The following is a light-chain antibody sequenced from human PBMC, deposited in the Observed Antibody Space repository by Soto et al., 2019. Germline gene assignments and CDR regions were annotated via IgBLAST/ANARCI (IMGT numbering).Light chain of an antibody. V-gene: IGLV2-23*02. CDR3: CSYAGSSTYV. J-gene: IGLJ1*01. CDR1: SSDLGSYNL. Sequence: QSALTQPASVSGSPGQSISISCTGTSSDLGSYNLVSWYQQHPGKAPKLMIYEVSKRPSGVSNRFSGSKSGNTASLTISGLQAEDEAEYYCCSYAGSSTYVFGTGTQLTVL. CDR2: EVS.